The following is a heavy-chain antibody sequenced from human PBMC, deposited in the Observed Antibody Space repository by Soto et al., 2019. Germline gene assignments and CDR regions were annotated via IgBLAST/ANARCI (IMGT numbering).Heavy chain of an antibody. CDR3: ANQIMITFGGVIATDY. D-gene: IGHD3-16*02. J-gene: IGHJ4*02. Sequence: PGGSLRLSCAASGFTFSSYAMGWVRQAPGKGLEWVSAISGSGGSTYYADSVKGRFTISRDNSKNTLYLQMNSLRAEDTAVYYCANQIMITFGGVIATDYWGQGTLVTVSS. CDR1: GFTFSSYA. CDR2: ISGSGGST. V-gene: IGHV3-23*01.